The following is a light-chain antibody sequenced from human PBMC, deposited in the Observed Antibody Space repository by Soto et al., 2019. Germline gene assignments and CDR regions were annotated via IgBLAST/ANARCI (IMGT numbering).Light chain of an antibody. J-gene: IGKJ1*01. Sequence: EIVLTQSPGTLSVCPGERATVSCRASQGVSSINLVWYQQKPGQAPRLLIYGASSRATGIPDRFSGSGSGTDFTLTISRLEPEDFAVYYCQQYGSSPWTFGQGTKVDIK. V-gene: IGKV3-20*01. CDR1: QGVSSIN. CDR2: GAS. CDR3: QQYGSSPWT.